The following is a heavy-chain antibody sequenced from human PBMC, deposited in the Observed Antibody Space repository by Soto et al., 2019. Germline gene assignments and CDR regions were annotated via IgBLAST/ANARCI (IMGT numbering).Heavy chain of an antibody. D-gene: IGHD2-2*02. J-gene: IGHJ4*02. CDR2: IYSGGST. V-gene: IGHV3-53*01. CDR1: GFTVSNNY. CDR3: ATYTSLDY. Sequence: GSLSLSAETSGFTVSNNYMSWVRQAPGKGLEWVSLIYSGGSTFYADSVKGRFTISRDNSKNTLFLQMNSLRAEDTAVYFCATYTSLDYWGQGTLATVSS.